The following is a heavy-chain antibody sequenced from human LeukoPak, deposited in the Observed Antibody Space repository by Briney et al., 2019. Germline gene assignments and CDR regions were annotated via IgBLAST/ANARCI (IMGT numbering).Heavy chain of an antibody. CDR1: GFTFSSYW. V-gene: IGHV3-7*01. J-gene: IGHJ3*02. D-gene: IGHD3-22*01. Sequence: GGSLRLSCAASGFTFSSYWMSWVRQAPGKGLEWVANIKQDGSEKYYVDSVKGRFTISRDNSKNTLYLQMNSLRAEDTAVYWCANGPTYYYDSSGPSPGEGAFDIWGQGTMVTVSS. CDR3: ANGPTYYYDSSGPSPGEGAFDI. CDR2: IKQDGSEK.